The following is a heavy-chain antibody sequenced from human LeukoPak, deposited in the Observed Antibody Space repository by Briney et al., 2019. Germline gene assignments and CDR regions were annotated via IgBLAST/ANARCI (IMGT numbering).Heavy chain of an antibody. D-gene: IGHD3-3*01. CDR1: GFTFGDYA. CDR3: TRDLGDFWSGYWADY. V-gene: IGHV3-49*04. J-gene: IGHJ4*02. Sequence: GGSLRLSCTASGFTFGDYAMSWVRQAPGKGLEWVGFIRSKAYGGTTEYAASVKGRFTISRDDSKSIAYLQMNSLKTEDTAVYYCTRDLGDFWSGYWADYWGQGTLVTVSS. CDR2: IRSKAYGGTT.